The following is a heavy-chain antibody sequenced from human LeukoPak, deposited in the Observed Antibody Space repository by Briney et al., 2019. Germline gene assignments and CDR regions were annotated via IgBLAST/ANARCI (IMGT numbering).Heavy chain of an antibody. Sequence: GGSLRLSCTASGFTFNGYSMNWVRQAPGKGLEWVSSISTSSSYIYYADSVKGRFTISRDNADNSLYLQMNSLRAEDTAVYYCARGYSSGWSAFDYWGQGTLVTVSS. CDR1: GFTFNGYS. V-gene: IGHV3-21*01. D-gene: IGHD6-19*01. J-gene: IGHJ4*02. CDR3: ARGYSSGWSAFDY. CDR2: ISTSSSYI.